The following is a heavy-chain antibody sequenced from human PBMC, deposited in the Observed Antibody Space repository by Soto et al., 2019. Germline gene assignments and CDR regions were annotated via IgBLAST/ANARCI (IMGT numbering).Heavy chain of an antibody. D-gene: IGHD6-25*01. Sequence: QRLSCAASGFTVSSNYMSWVRQAPGKGLEWVSVIYGGGSTYYADSVKGRFTISRDNSKNTLYLQMNSLRAEDTAVYYCARERRAYYFYGMDVWGQGTPVTVSS. CDR1: GFTVSSNY. J-gene: IGHJ6*02. CDR2: IYGGGST. V-gene: IGHV3-53*01. CDR3: ARERRAYYFYGMDV.